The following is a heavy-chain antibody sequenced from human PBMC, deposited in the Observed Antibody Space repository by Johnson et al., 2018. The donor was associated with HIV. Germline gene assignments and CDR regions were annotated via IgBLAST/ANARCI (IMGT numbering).Heavy chain of an antibody. CDR1: GFTFSRYG. V-gene: IGHV3-30*02. Sequence: QVQLVESGGGVVQPGRSLRLSCAASGFTFSRYGMHWVRQAPGKGLEWVAFIRYDGSNKYYADSVKGRFTISRDNSKNTLYLQMNSLRAEDTAVYYCTRDRGNFWSVYPLDAFDIWGQGTMVTVSS. CDR2: IRYDGSNK. CDR3: TRDRGNFWSVYPLDAFDI. D-gene: IGHD3-3*01. J-gene: IGHJ3*02.